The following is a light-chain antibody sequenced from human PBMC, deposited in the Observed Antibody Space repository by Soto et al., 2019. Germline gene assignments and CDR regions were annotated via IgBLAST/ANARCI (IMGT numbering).Light chain of an antibody. CDR3: QQYNSYPLT. J-gene: IGKJ4*01. CDR2: AAS. Sequence: DIQMTQSPSSLSASVGDRVTITCRASQGIRRWLAWYQQKPEKAPKPLIYAASSLQSGVPSRFSGSGSGTEFTLTINSLQPEDSATYYCQQYNSYPLTFGGGTKVEIK. CDR1: QGIRRW. V-gene: IGKV1D-16*01.